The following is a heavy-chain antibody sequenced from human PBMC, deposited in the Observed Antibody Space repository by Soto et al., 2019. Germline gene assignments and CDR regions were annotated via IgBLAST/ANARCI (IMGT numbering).Heavy chain of an antibody. D-gene: IGHD3-10*01. Sequence: QVPLVESGGGVVQPGRSLRLSCAASGFTFSSYGMHWVRQAPGKGLEWVAVISYDGSNKYYADSVKGRFTISRDNSKNTLYLQMNSLRAEDKAVYYCASERITMVRGVRNWFDPWGQGTLVTVSS. CDR1: GFTFSSYG. J-gene: IGHJ5*02. V-gene: IGHV3-30*03. CDR3: ASERITMVRGVRNWFDP. CDR2: ISYDGSNK.